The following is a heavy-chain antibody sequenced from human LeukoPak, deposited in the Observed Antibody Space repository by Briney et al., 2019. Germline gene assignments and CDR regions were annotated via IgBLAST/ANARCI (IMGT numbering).Heavy chain of an antibody. V-gene: IGHV4-39*07. D-gene: IGHD5-12*01. CDR1: GGSISNSPYY. Sequence: PSETLSLTCTVSGGSISNSPYYWGWIRQPPGKGLEWIGNIYYSGSTYYNPSLKSRVTISVDTSKNQFSLRLTSVTAADMAVYYCARVGYSGYDYQGSYYFDYWGQGTLVTVSS. CDR2: IYYSGST. J-gene: IGHJ4*02. CDR3: ARVGYSGYDYQGSYYFDY.